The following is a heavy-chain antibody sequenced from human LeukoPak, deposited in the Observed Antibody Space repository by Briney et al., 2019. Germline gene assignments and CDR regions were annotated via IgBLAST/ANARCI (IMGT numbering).Heavy chain of an antibody. D-gene: IGHD2-8*02. CDR3: TRVSLVGISDY. J-gene: IGHJ4*02. V-gene: IGHV3-7*05. Sequence: PGGSLRLSCAASGFIFSGSWMNCVRQPPGKGLEWVASIKEDGSEKYYVDSVKGRFTISRDNAKNSLYLQMNSLRADDTAVYYCTRVSLVGISDYWGQGTLVTVSS. CDR2: IKEDGSEK. CDR1: GFIFSGSW.